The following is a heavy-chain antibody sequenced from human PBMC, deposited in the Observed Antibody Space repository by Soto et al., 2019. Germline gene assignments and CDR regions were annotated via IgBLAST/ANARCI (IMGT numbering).Heavy chain of an antibody. Sequence: ASVKVSCKASGYTFTSYAMHWVRQAPGQRLEWMGWINAGNGNTKYSQKFQGRVTITRDTSASTAYMELSSLRSEDTAVYYCARDGFTLVVPAAIVPASDYWGQGTLVTVSS. CDR3: ARDGFTLVVPAAIVPASDY. J-gene: IGHJ4*02. CDR1: GYTFTSYA. V-gene: IGHV1-3*01. CDR2: INAGNGNT. D-gene: IGHD2-2*01.